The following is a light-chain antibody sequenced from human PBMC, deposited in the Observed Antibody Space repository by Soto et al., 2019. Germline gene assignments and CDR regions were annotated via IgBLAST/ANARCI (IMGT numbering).Light chain of an antibody. Sequence: QSALTQPASVSRSPGQSITISCTGTSSNVGGYNFVSWYQQHPGNAPKLMIYDVSNRPSGVSNRFSGSKSGNTASLTISGLQAEDEADYYCSSYTSSNTYVVFGGGTKVTV. V-gene: IGLV2-14*01. CDR1: SSNVGGYNF. J-gene: IGLJ2*01. CDR3: SSYTSSNTYVV. CDR2: DVS.